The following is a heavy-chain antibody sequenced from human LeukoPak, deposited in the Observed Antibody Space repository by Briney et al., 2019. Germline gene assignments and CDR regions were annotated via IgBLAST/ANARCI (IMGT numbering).Heavy chain of an antibody. D-gene: IGHD3-22*01. CDR3: ARRAYYDSSGYSPTSGYFDL. J-gene: IGHJ2*01. Sequence: SETLSLTCTVSGGSMFSYYWNWIRQPPGKGLEWIGYIYSNGITNYSPSLRSRGSISIATSKNQFTLRLTSVTAADTAIYYCARRAYYDSSGYSPTSGYFDLWGRGTQVTVSS. CDR1: GGSMFSYY. CDR2: IYSNGIT. V-gene: IGHV4-4*08.